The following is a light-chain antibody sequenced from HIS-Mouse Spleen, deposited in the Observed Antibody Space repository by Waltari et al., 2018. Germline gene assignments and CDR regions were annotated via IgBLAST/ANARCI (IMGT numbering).Light chain of an antibody. CDR1: QGISSY. Sequence: AIRMTQSPSSFSASTGDRVTITCRASQGISSYLSWYQPKPGKAPKLLIYAASTLQSGVPSRFSGSGSGTDFTLTISCLQSEDFATYYCQQYYSYPFTFGPGTKVDIK. V-gene: IGKV1-8*01. J-gene: IGKJ3*01. CDR2: AAS. CDR3: QQYYSYPFT.